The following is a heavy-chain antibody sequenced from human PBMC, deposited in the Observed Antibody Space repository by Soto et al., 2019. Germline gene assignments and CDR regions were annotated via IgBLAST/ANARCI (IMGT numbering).Heavy chain of an antibody. CDR3: ARPKLITMFGVGGFDP. D-gene: IGHD3-3*01. CDR1: GFTFSSYC. CDR2: IKHAGSEK. Sequence: EVQLVETGGVWVQPGGSLRLSCAASGFTFSSYCMSWVRQSPGKGLEWVANIKHAGSEKYYVDSVKGRFTISRDNAKNSLYLQMNSLRDEDTAVYYCARPKLITMFGVGGFDPWGQGTLVTVSS. J-gene: IGHJ5*02. V-gene: IGHV3-7*01.